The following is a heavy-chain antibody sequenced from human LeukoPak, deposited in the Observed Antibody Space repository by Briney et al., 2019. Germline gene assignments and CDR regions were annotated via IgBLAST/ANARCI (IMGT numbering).Heavy chain of an antibody. D-gene: IGHD6-19*01. Sequence: GASVKVSCKASGGTFSSYAISWVRQAPGQGLEGMGGIIPIFGTANYAQKFQGRVTITADKSTSTAYRELSSLRSEDTAVYYCARVVAVAGTLPDYWGQGTLVTVSS. V-gene: IGHV1-69*06. CDR3: ARVVAVAGTLPDY. CDR1: GGTFSSYA. CDR2: IIPIFGTA. J-gene: IGHJ4*02.